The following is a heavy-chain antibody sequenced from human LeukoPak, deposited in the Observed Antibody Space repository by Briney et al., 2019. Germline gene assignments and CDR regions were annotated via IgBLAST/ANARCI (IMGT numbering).Heavy chain of an antibody. J-gene: IGHJ3*02. D-gene: IGHD3-9*01. V-gene: IGHV4-4*07. CDR3: AREPNYDILTGYYKGGDAFDI. Sequence: PSETLSLTCTVSGGSISSYYWSWIRQPAGKGLGWIARIYTSGSTNYNPSLKSRVTMSVDTSKNQFSLKLSSVTAADTAVYYCAREPNYDILTGYYKGGDAFDIWGQGTMVTVSS. CDR2: IYTSGST. CDR1: GGSISSYY.